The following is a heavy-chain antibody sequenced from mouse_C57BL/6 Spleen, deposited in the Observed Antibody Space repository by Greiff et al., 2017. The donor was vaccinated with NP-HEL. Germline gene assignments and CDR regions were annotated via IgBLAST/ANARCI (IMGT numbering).Heavy chain of an antibody. CDR2: IHPNSGST. Sequence: QVQLKQPGAELVKPGASVKLSCKASGYTFTSYWMHWVKQRPGQGLEWIGMIHPNSGSTNYNEKFKSKATLTVDKSSSTAYMQRSSLTSEDSAVYYCAREYYGSSPLAMDYWGQGTSVTVSS. CDR1: GYTFTSYW. CDR3: AREYYGSSPLAMDY. J-gene: IGHJ4*01. D-gene: IGHD1-1*01. V-gene: IGHV1-64*01.